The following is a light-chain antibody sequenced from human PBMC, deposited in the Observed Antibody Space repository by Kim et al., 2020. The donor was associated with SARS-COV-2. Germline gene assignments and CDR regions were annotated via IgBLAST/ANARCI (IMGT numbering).Light chain of an antibody. CDR3: QAWDSSHVL. Sequence: SSELTQPPSVSVSPGQTATMACSGDNLGDKYVCWYQQRPGQSPVLVIYQDSKRPSGIPERFFGSNSGNTATLTISGTQAIDEADYYCQAWDSSHVLFGGG. J-gene: IGLJ2*01. CDR1: NLGDKY. V-gene: IGLV3-1*01. CDR2: QDS.